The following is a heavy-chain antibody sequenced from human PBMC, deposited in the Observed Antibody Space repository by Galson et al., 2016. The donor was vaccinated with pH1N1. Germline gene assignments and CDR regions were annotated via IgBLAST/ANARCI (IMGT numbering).Heavy chain of an antibody. D-gene: IGHD4-23*01. CDR2: IYQTETT. V-gene: IGHV4-4*02. J-gene: IGHJ5*02. CDR1: GGSIRSSNW. CDR3: AGDGGDYGGAGQYKYFDT. Sequence: TLSLTCAVSGGSIRSSNWWSWVRQPPGKGLEWIGEIYQTETTKYNPSLKSRVTISLDKSKNHFSLNLASVTAADTAVYYCAGDGGDYGGAGQYKYFDTWGQGTLVTVAS.